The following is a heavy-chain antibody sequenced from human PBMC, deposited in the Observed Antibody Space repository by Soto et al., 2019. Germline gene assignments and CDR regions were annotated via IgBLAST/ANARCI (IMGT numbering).Heavy chain of an antibody. CDR1: GYTFTSYD. V-gene: IGHV1-8*01. CDR2: MNPKSGNT. J-gene: IGHJ4*02. D-gene: IGHD4-17*01. CDR3: ARTLYGDNVDY. Sequence: QVQLVQSGAEVKKPGASVKVSCKASGYTFTSYDINWVRQATGQGLEWMGWMNPKSGNTGYAQKSPGRVTMTRNTSIRTAYMELSSLRSEDTALYYCARTLYGDNVDYWGQGTLVTVSS.